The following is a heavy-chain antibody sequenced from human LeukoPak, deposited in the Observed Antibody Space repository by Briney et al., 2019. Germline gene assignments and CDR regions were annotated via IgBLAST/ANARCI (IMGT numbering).Heavy chain of an antibody. CDR3: QAYYGSGSYSDY. V-gene: IGHV4-39*01. J-gene: IGHJ4*02. CDR1: GGSISGSTYY. CDR2: IYYSGST. Sequence: SETLSLTCTVSGGSISGSTYYWGWIRQPPGTGLEWIGSIYYSGSTYYNPSLKSRVTISVDTSKNDFSLKLSSVTAADMAVYYCQAYYGSGSYSDYWGQGTLVTVSS. D-gene: IGHD3-10*01.